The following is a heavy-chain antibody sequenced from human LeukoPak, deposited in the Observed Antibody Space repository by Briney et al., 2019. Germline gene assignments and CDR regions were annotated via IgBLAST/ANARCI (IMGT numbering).Heavy chain of an antibody. D-gene: IGHD3-9*01. V-gene: IGHV4-61*02. J-gene: IGHJ6*03. CDR2: IYTSGST. Sequence: SETLSLTCTVSGGSISSGSYYWSWIRQPAGKGLEWIGRIYTSGSTNYNPSLKSRVTISVDTSKNQFSLKLSSVTAADTAVYYCARDGRLTGLTRPRYYYYYMDVWGKGTTVTISS. CDR3: ARDGRLTGLTRPRYYYYYMDV. CDR1: GGSISSGSYY.